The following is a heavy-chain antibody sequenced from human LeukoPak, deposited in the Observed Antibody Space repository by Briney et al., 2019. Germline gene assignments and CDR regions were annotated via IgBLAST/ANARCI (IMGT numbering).Heavy chain of an antibody. D-gene: IGHD6-13*01. V-gene: IGHV3-21*04. J-gene: IGHJ4*02. CDR1: GFTFSSYT. CDR2: ISGSSYYI. CDR3: ARDPAKAAGAAGTLGGV. Sequence: GGSLRLSCVASGFTFSSYTMNWVRQTPGKGLEWVSSISGSSYYIYYADSVKGRFTISRDNAKNSLYLQMNSLRAEDTALYHCARDPAKAAGAAGTLGGVWGQGTLVTVSS.